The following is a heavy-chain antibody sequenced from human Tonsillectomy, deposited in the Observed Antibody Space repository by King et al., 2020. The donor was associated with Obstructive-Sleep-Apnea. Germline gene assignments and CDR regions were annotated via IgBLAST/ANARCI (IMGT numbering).Heavy chain of an antibody. CDR2: INPNSGGT. V-gene: IGHV1-2*02. CDR1: GYLFTGYY. J-gene: IGHJ5*02. Sequence: QLVQSGAEGKKPGASVKVSCKASGYLFTGYYMHWVRQAPGQGLEWMGWINPNSGGTNFAQKFQGRVTMTRDTSISTAYMELSRLRSDDTAVYYCARKSPFNSSPPGWFDPWGQGTLVIVSS. CDR3: ARKSPFNSSPPGWFDP. D-gene: IGHD6-13*01.